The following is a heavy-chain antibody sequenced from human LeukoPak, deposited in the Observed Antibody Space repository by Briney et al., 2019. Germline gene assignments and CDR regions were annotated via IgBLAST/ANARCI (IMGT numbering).Heavy chain of an antibody. CDR3: GLVASGNWWFDS. CDR1: GYTFTVYH. J-gene: IGHJ5*01. CDR2: INPNSGGT. Sequence: AASVKVSCKTSGYTFTVYHIHWVRQAPGQGLEWMGWINPNSGGTNYAQKLQDRVTMTGDTSISTAYMELRSLTSDDAAVYYCGLVASGNWWFDSWGRGTLVTVSS. V-gene: IGHV1-2*02. D-gene: IGHD2-8*02.